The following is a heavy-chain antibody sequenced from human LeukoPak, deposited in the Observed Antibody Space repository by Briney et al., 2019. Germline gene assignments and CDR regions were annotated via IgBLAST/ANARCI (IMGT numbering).Heavy chain of an antibody. V-gene: IGHV3-23*01. CDR1: GFTFSSYA. CDR3: AKDPPSPLLWFGESNLDY. CDR2: ISGSDGST. J-gene: IGHJ4*02. D-gene: IGHD3-10*01. Sequence: PGGSLRLSCAASGFTFSSYAMSWVRQAPGKGLEWVSAISGSDGSTYYADSVKGRFTISRDNSKNTLYLQMNSLRAEDTAVYYCAKDPPSPLLWFGESNLDYWGQGTLVTVSS.